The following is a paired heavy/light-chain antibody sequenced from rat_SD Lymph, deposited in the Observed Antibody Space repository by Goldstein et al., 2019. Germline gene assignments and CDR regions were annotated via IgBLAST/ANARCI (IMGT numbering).Heavy chain of an antibody. CDR2: IDPEDGET. Sequence: EVQLQQSGPELRRPGSSVKLSCKASGYSITDYLMHWVKHRPEHGLEWIGWIDPEDGETKYAQKFQSKATLTADTSSNTAYMQLSSLTSEDTATYFCARNGGYPYYVMDAWGQGASVTVSS. CDR1: GYSITDYL. J-gene: IGHJ4*01. V-gene: IGHV1-8*01. D-gene: IGHD1-11*01. CDR3: ARNGGYPYYVMDA.
Light chain of an antibody. J-gene: IGKJ4*01. Sequence: DVQMTQSPSYLAASPGESVSISCKASNSINSYLAWYQEKPGKTNKLLIYSGSTLQSGIPSRFSGSGSGTDFTLTIRSLEPEDFAVYYCQQHNEYPFTFGSGTKLEIK. CDR3: QQHNEYPFT. V-gene: IGKV16S1*01. CDR1: NSINSY. CDR2: SGS.